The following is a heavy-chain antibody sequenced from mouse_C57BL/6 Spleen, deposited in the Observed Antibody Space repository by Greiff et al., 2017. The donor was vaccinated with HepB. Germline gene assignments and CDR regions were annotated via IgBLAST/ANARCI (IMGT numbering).Heavy chain of an antibody. V-gene: IGHV1-50*01. CDR1: GYTFTSYW. Sequence: QVQLQQPGAELVKPGASVKLSCKASGYTFTSYWMPWVNQRPGQGLEWIGDIDPSDSYTNYNQKFKGKGTVTVDTSSSTAYMQLSSLTSEDSAVYYCARSSDDRGKAMDYWGQGTSVTVSS. CDR3: ARSSDDRGKAMDY. D-gene: IGHD2-12*01. J-gene: IGHJ4*01. CDR2: IDPSDSYT.